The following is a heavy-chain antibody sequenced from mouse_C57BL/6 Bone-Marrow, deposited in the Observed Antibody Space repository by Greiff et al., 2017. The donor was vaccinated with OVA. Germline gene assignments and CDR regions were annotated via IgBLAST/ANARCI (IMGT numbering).Heavy chain of an antibody. CDR2: ISYDGRN. J-gene: IGHJ1*03. D-gene: IGHD4-1*01. Sequence: EVKLMESGPGLVKPSQSLSLTCSVTGYSITSGYYWNWIRQFPGNKLEWMGYISYDGRNNYNPSLKNRISITRDTSTNQFFLKLNSVTTEDTATYYCARELVYWYFDVWGTGTTVTVSS. CDR1: GYSITSGYY. CDR3: ARELVYWYFDV. V-gene: IGHV3-6*01.